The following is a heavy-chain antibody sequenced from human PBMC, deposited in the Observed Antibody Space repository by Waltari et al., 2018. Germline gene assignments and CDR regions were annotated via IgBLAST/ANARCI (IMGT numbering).Heavy chain of an antibody. CDR2: IYPGDSDT. D-gene: IGHD2-2*01. V-gene: IGHV5-51*01. CDR1: GYSFTSYW. J-gene: IGHJ4*02. Sequence: EVQLVQSGAEVKKPGESLKISCKGSGYSFTSYWIGWVRQMPGKGLEWMGTIYPGDSDTRSSPSFQGQVTISADKSISTAYLQWSSLKASDTAMYYCARHGLHCSSTSCYAGGFDYWGQGTLVTVSS. CDR3: ARHGLHCSSTSCYAGGFDY.